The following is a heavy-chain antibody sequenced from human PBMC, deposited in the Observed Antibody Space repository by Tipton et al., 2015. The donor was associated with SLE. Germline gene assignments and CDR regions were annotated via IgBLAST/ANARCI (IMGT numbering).Heavy chain of an antibody. CDR2: INHSGST. J-gene: IGHJ6*03. Sequence: LRLSCAVYGGSFSGYYWSWIRQPPGKGLEWIGEINHSGSTNYNPSLKSRVTISVDTSKNQFSLKLSSVTAADTAVYYCARDGPTWGYYYDMDVGGKGTTVTVSS. V-gene: IGHV4-34*01. D-gene: IGHD7-27*01. CDR3: ARDGPTWGYYYDMDV. CDR1: GGSFSGYY.